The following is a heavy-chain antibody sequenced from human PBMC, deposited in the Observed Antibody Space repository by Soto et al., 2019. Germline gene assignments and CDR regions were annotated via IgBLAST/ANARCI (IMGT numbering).Heavy chain of an antibody. V-gene: IGHV1-18*01. J-gene: IGHJ5*02. Sequence: ASVKVSCKASGYTFTSYGISWVRQAPGQGLEWMGWISAYNGNTNYAQKLQGRVTMTTDTSTSTAYMELRSLRSGDTAVYYCARTYSSSWYGYWFDPWGQGTLVTVSS. CDR3: ARTYSSSWYGYWFDP. D-gene: IGHD6-13*01. CDR1: GYTFTSYG. CDR2: ISAYNGNT.